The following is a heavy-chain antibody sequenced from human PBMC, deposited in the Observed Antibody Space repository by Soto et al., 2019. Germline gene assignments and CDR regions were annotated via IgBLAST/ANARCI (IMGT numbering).Heavy chain of an antibody. Sequence: EVQLVESGGGLVQPGGSLRLSCAASGFTFSSYWMSWVRQAPGKGLEWVANIKQDGSEKYYVDSVKGRFTISRDNAKNSLYLQMNSLRAEDTAVYYCAREAGGEIAAAAPFDYSGQGTLVTVSS. V-gene: IGHV3-7*01. D-gene: IGHD6-13*01. CDR2: IKQDGSEK. J-gene: IGHJ4*02. CDR3: AREAGGEIAAAAPFDY. CDR1: GFTFSSYW.